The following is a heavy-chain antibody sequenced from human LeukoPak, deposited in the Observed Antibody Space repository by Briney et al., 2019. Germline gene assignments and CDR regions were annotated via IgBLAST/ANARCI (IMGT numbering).Heavy chain of an antibody. J-gene: IGHJ4*02. CDR3: AKDRGLQVAHALVDY. D-gene: IGHD5-12*01. V-gene: IGHV3-23*01. CDR2: ISASGDNT. CDR1: GLIFSESA. Sequence: GGSLRLSCAASGLIFSESAMYWVRQAPGKGLEWVTGISASGDNTYYADSVKGRFTVSRDNSKNTLNLQMNSLRAEDTAVYYCAKDRGLQVAHALVDYWGQGALVTVSS.